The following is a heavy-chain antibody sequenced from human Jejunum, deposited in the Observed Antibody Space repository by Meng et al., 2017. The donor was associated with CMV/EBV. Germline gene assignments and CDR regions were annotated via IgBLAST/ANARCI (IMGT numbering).Heavy chain of an antibody. D-gene: IGHD3-3*01. CDR1: GFTVSSSY. Sequence: SGFTVSSSYMNWVRQAPEKGLEWVSIIYSGGSTYYADSVKGRFTISRDTSKNTLYLHMNSLRADDTAIYYCARDFWQQSYYYGMDVWGQGTTVTVSS. J-gene: IGHJ6*02. V-gene: IGHV3-53*01. CDR2: IYSGGST. CDR3: ARDFWQQSYYYGMDV.